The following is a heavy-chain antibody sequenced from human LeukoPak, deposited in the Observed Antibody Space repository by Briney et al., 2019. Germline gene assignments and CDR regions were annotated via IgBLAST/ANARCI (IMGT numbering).Heavy chain of an antibody. J-gene: IGHJ3*02. V-gene: IGHV3-23*01. CDR2: ISGSGGST. Sequence: PGGSLRLSXAASGFTFDDYGMSWVRQAPGKGLEWVSGISGSGGSTYYADSVKGRFTISRDNSKNTLYLQMNSLRAEDTAVYYCAKSIVVVTPDAFDIWGQGTMVTVSS. CDR3: AKSIVVVTPDAFDI. D-gene: IGHD3-22*01. CDR1: GFTFDDYG.